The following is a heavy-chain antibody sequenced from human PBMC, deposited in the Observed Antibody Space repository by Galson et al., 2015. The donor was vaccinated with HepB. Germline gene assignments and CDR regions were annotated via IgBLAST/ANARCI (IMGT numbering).Heavy chain of an antibody. J-gene: IGHJ3*02. CDR2: ISSSSSTI. Sequence: SLRLSCAASGFTFSSYSMNWVRQAPGKGLEWVSYISSSSSTIYYADSVKGRFTISRDNAKSSLYLQMNSLRDEDTAVYYCARDGITMIVVDFNDAFDIWGQGTMVTVSS. CDR3: ARDGITMIVVDFNDAFDI. CDR1: GFTFSSYS. V-gene: IGHV3-48*02. D-gene: IGHD3-22*01.